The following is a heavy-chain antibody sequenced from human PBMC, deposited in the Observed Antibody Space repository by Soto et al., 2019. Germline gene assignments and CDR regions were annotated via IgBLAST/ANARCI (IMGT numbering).Heavy chain of an antibody. CDR2: ISYDGSNK. D-gene: IGHD3-10*01. CDR3: AKGGGLWFGELLYDY. CDR1: GFTFSSYG. J-gene: IGHJ4*02. Sequence: QVQLVESGGGVVQPGRSLRLSCAASGFTFSSYGMHWVRQAPGKGLEWVAVISYDGSNKYYADSVKGRFTISRDNSKNTLYLQMNSLRAEDTAVYYCAKGGGLWFGELLYDYWGQGTLVTVSS. V-gene: IGHV3-30*18.